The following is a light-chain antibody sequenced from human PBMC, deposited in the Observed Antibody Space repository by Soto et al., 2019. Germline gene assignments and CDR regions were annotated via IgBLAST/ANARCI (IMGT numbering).Light chain of an antibody. CDR1: SSNIGAGYE. CDR3: QSYDSSLSGVV. Sequence: QAVVTQPPSVSGAPGQRVTISCTGSSSNIGAGYEVHWYQQLPGTAPKLLIYGNSNRPSGVPDRFSGSKSGTSASLAITGLPAEDEADYYGQSYDSSLSGVVFGGGTKLTVL. V-gene: IGLV1-40*01. J-gene: IGLJ2*01. CDR2: GNS.